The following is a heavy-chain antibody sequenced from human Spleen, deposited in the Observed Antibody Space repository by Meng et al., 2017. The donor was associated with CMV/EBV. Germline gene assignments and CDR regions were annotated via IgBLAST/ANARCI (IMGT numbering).Heavy chain of an antibody. V-gene: IGHV4-39*01. CDR3: ARGGNWLIDY. CDR2: IYYSGST. D-gene: IGHD1-1*01. Sequence: SETLSLTCTVSGGSISSSSYYWGWIRQPPGKGLEWIGSIYYSGSTYYNPSLKSRVTISVDTSKNQFSLKLSSVTAADTAVYYCARGGNWLIDYWGQGTLVTVSS. CDR1: GGSISSSSYY. J-gene: IGHJ4*02.